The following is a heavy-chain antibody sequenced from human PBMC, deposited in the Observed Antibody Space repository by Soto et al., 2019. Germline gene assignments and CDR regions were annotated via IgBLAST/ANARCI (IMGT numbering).Heavy chain of an antibody. D-gene: IGHD6-6*01. CDR3: ARDRPSIAARYYYYGMDV. CDR2: IIPIFGTA. CDR1: GGTFSSCA. V-gene: IGHV1-69*13. Sequence: SVKVSCKASGGTFSSCAISWVRQAPGQGLEWMGGIIPIFGTANYAQKFQGRVTITADESTSTAYMELSSLRSEDTAVYYCARDRPSIAARYYYYGMDVWGQGTTVTVSS. J-gene: IGHJ6*02.